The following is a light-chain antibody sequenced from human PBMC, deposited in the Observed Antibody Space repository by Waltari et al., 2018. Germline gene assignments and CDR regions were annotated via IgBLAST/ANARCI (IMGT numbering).Light chain of an antibody. J-gene: IGKJ1*01. CDR2: EAS. CDR3: QQYYSYST. V-gene: IGKV1-5*03. Sequence: DIQMTQSPSTLSASVGDRVTITCRASQDVRRYLAWDQQQPGKAPNPLIYEASTLESGVSSRFSGSKSGTEFTLTITSLQPDDFATYYCQQYYSYSTFGQGTKVEI. CDR1: QDVRRY.